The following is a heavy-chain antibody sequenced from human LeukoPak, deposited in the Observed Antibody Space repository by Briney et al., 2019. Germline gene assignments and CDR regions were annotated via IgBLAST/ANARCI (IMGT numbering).Heavy chain of an antibody. V-gene: IGHV4-59*01. J-gene: IGHJ6*03. CDR1: GGSISSYY. CDR3: ASALYTPGYYYYYMDV. CDR2: IYYSGST. D-gene: IGHD2-2*02. Sequence: KASETLSLTCTVSGGSISSYYWSWIRQPPGKGLEWIGYIYYSGSTNYNPSLKSRVTISVDTSKNQFSLKLSSVTAADTAVYYCASALYTPGYYYYYMDVWGKGTTVTVSS.